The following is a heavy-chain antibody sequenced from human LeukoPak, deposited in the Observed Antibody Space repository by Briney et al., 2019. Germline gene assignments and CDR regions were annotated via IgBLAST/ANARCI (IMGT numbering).Heavy chain of an antibody. Sequence: GGSLRLSCAASGFTFDDYAMHWVRQAPGKGLEWVSGISWNSGSIGYADSVKGRFTISRDNAKNSLYLQMNSLRAEDTALYYCAKGHVDTAMAYFDYWGQGTLVTVSS. CDR2: ISWNSGSI. CDR3: AKGHVDTAMAYFDY. CDR1: GFTFDDYA. V-gene: IGHV3-9*01. D-gene: IGHD5-18*01. J-gene: IGHJ4*02.